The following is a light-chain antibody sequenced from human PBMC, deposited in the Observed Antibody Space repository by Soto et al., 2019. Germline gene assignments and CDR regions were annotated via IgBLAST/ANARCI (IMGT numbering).Light chain of an antibody. CDR3: SSYTSSTTMV. CDR2: DVS. J-gene: IGLJ2*01. V-gene: IGLV2-14*01. CDR1: SSDVGGYNY. Sequence: QSVLTQPASVSGSPGQSITISCTGTSSDVGGYNYVSWYQQHPGKVPKLMIYDVSNRPSGVSNRFSGSNSGNTASLTISGLQDEDEADYYCSSYTSSTTMVFGGGTQLTVL.